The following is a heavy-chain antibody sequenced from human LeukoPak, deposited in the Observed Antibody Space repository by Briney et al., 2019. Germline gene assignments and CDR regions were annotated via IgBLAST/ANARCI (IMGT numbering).Heavy chain of an antibody. CDR2: ISSSGSTV. V-gene: IGHV3-48*03. J-gene: IGHJ5*02. CDR3: ARIYDYSNRFDP. D-gene: IGHD4-11*01. CDR1: GFVFSSYE. Sequence: GGSLRLSCAASGFVFSSYEMNWVRQAPGKGLEWVSYISSSGSTVYYADSVKGRFTISRDKAKNSLYLQMNSLRAEDAAVYYCARIYDYSNRFDPWGQGTLVTVSS.